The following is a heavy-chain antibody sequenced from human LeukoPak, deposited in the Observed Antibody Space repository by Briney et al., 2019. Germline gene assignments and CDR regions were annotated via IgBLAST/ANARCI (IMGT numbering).Heavy chain of an antibody. V-gene: IGHV1-69*01. D-gene: IGHD4-11*01. CDR2: TIPIFGTA. J-gene: IGHJ4*02. Sequence: SSVKVSCKASGGTFSSYAISWVRQAPGQGLEWMGGTIPIFGTANYAQKFQGRVTITADESTSTAYMELSSLRSEDTAVYYCARDRDPMVDYSNYEFDYWGQGTLVTVSS. CDR3: ARDRDPMVDYSNYEFDY. CDR1: GGTFSSYA.